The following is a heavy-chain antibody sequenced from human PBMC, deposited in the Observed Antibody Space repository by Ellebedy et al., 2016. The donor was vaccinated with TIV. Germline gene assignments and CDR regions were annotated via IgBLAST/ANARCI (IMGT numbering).Heavy chain of an antibody. Sequence: ASVKVSCKASGYTFTSYGISWVRQAPGQGIEWMGWISAYNGHTNYAQKLQGRVTMTTDTSTSTAYMEVRSLRSDDPAVYYCARAVVVVAATNYDAFDIWGQGTMVTVSS. J-gene: IGHJ3*02. CDR2: ISAYNGHT. V-gene: IGHV1-18*01. D-gene: IGHD2-15*01. CDR3: ARAVVVVAATNYDAFDI. CDR1: GYTFTSYG.